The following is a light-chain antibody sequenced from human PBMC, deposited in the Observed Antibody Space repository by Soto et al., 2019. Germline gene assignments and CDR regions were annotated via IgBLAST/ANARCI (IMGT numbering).Light chain of an antibody. CDR3: QQINSYPVT. V-gene: IGKV1-9*01. Sequence: DIQLTQSPAFLSTSVGDKVTITCRASQDISSYLAWYQQKPGKAPNLLIYSASTLQSGVPSRFSGSGSGTECTLTISSLQPEDLATYFCQQINSYPVTFGGGTKVEIE. CDR2: SAS. CDR1: QDISSY. J-gene: IGKJ4*01.